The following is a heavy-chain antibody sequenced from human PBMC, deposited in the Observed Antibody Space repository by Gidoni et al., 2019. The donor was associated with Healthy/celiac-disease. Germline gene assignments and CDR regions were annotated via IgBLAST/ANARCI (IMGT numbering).Heavy chain of an antibody. J-gene: IGHJ6*02. V-gene: IGHV3-53*01. CDR2: IYSGGST. D-gene: IGHD5-12*01. CDR3: AREDIVATILGYYDYGMDV. CDR1: GFTVSSNY. Sequence: EVQLVESGGGLIQTGGSLRLSCAASGFTVSSNYMSWVRQAPGKGLEWVSVIYSGGSTYYADSVKGRFTISRDNSKNTLYLQMNSLRAEDTAVYYCAREDIVATILGYYDYGMDVWGQGTTVTVSS.